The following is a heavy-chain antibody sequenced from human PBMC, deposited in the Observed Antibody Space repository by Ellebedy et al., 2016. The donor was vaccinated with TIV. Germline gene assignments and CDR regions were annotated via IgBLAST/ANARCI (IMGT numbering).Heavy chain of an antibody. Sequence: SETLSLXXAVSGGSISSGGYSWSWIRQPPGKGLEWIGYIYHSGSTNYNPSLKSRVTISVDTSKNQFSLKLSSVTAADTAVYYCARRGKLTGDSYWYFDLWGRGTLVTVSS. V-gene: IGHV4-30-2*01. D-gene: IGHD7-27*01. J-gene: IGHJ2*01. CDR3: ARRGKLTGDSYWYFDL. CDR2: IYHSGST. CDR1: GGSISSGGYS.